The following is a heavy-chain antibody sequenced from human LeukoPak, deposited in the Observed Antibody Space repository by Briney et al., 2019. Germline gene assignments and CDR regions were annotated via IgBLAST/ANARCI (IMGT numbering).Heavy chain of an antibody. CDR2: ISAYNGNT. J-gene: IGHJ4*02. Sequence: ASVKVSCKASGYTFTSYGISWVRQAPGQGLEWMGWISAYNGNTNYAQKLQGRVTMTTDTSTSTAYMELRSLRSDDTAVYYCARLTGYDILTGYLYWGQGTLVTVSS. CDR1: GYTFTSYG. V-gene: IGHV1-18*01. CDR3: ARLTGYDILTGYLY. D-gene: IGHD3-9*01.